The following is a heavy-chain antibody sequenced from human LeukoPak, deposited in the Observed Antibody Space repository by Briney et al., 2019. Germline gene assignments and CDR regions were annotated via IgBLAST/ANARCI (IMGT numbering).Heavy chain of an antibody. V-gene: IGHV3-7*01. Sequence: GGSLRLSCAASGFTFSSYWMSWVRQAPGKGLEWVANIKQDGSEKYYVDSVKGRFTISRDNAKNSLYLQMNSPRAEDTAVYYCARDVGSQQQLVPYFDYWGQGTLVTVSS. CDR1: GFTFSSYW. CDR3: ARDVGSQQQLVPYFDY. D-gene: IGHD6-13*01. J-gene: IGHJ4*02. CDR2: IKQDGSEK.